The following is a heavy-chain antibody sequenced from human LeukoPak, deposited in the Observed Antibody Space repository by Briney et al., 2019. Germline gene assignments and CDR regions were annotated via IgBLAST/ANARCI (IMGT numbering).Heavy chain of an antibody. CDR2: IYRNDDK. V-gene: IGHV2-5*01. D-gene: IGHD2-21*01. CDR3: AHSGLGIANFDY. Sequence: SGPTLVNPTQTLTLTCTFSGFSLSTSGVGVGWIRQPPGKALEWLPLIYRNDDKRYSPSLKSRLTTTNDTSKNQVVLTMTNMDPVDTATYYCAHSGLGIANFDYWSQGTLVTVSS. J-gene: IGHJ4*02. CDR1: GFSLSTSGVG.